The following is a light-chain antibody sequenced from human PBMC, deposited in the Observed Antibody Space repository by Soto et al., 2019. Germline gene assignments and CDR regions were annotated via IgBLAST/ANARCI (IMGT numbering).Light chain of an antibody. V-gene: IGKV3-15*01. Sequence: EIVLTQSPRTLSLSPGDAATRSCRASQDFSSSYVAWYQHKPCQTPRLLIYDTSTRATGLPTRFSGSRSGAEFTLTISSLQSEDFAVYYCQYYNHWWTFGQGTKVDI. J-gene: IGKJ1*01. CDR2: DTS. CDR1: QDFSSS. CDR3: QYYNHWWT.